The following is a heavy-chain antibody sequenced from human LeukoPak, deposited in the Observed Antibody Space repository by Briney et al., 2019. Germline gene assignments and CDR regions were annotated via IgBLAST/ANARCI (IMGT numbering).Heavy chain of an antibody. CDR1: GFTFSSYG. CDR2: IRYDGSNK. Sequence: GGSLRLSCAASGFTFSSYGMHWVRQAPGKGLEWVAFIRYDGSNKYYADSVKGRFTISRDNSKNTLYLQMNSLRAEDTAVYYCAKDLSDMHPKRFTMIVEGMDYWGQGTLVTVSS. V-gene: IGHV3-30*02. D-gene: IGHD3-22*01. CDR3: AKDLSDMHPKRFTMIVEGMDY. J-gene: IGHJ4*02.